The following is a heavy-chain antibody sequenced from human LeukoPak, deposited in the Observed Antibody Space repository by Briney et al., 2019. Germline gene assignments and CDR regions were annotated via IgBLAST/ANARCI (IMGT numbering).Heavy chain of an antibody. CDR3: AMGDSGSYYNY. V-gene: IGHV1-46*01. Sequence: ASVKVSCKASGYTFTSYGISWVRQAPGQGLEWMGIISPSGGSTSYAQKFQGRVTMTRDMSTSTVYMELSSLRSEDTAVYYCAMGDSGSYYNYWGQGTLVTVSS. CDR1: GYTFTSYG. CDR2: ISPSGGST. J-gene: IGHJ4*02. D-gene: IGHD1-26*01.